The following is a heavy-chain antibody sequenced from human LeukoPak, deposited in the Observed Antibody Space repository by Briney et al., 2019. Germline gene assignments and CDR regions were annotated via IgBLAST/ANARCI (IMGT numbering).Heavy chain of an antibody. CDR3: AKGGYSSGWRNYFDY. D-gene: IGHD6-19*01. Sequence: QSGGSLRLSCAASGFTFSSYGITWVRLAPGKGLEWVSTISATGGSTYYADSVKGRFTISRDNSKDTLYLQMNSLRAEDTAVYYCAKGGYSSGWRNYFDYWGQGTLVTVSS. CDR2: ISATGGST. J-gene: IGHJ4*02. CDR1: GFTFSSYG. V-gene: IGHV3-23*01.